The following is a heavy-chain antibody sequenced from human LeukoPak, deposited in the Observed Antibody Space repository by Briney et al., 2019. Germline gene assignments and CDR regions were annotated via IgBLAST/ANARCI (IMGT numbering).Heavy chain of an antibody. D-gene: IGHD3-22*01. Sequence: SETLSLTCTVSGGSISSGYYWGWIRQPPGKGLEWIGSIYHSGSAYYNPSLKSRVTISVDTSKNQFSLKLSSVTAADTAVYYCARLYDYYDSSGYYSDAFDIWGQGTMVTVSS. CDR2: IYHSGSA. CDR3: ARLYDYYDSSGYYSDAFDI. CDR1: GGSISSGYY. J-gene: IGHJ3*02. V-gene: IGHV4-38-2*02.